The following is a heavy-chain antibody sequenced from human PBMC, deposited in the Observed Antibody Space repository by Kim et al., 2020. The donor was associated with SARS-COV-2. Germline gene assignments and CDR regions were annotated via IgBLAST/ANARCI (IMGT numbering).Heavy chain of an antibody. J-gene: IGHJ4*02. CDR2: IIPILSME. CDR1: GGTLNSYS. V-gene: IGHV1-69*04. CDR3: GRDVDEEGRREGLAY. D-gene: IGHD6-19*01. Sequence: SVKVSCKISGGTLNSYSITWVRQAPGQGLEWMGRIIPILSMEHYAQRFQGRVTITADKSMDTAYMELNSLTSEDTAVYFCGRDVDEEGRREGLAYWGQGTLVTVSS.